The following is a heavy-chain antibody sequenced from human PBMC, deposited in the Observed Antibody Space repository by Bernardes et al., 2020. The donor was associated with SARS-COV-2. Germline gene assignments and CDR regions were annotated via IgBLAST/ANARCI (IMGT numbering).Heavy chain of an antibody. CDR1: GFTFSSSA. CDR2: FSGNTGNT. J-gene: IGHJ6*02. V-gene: IGHV3-23*01. CDR3: AKGWNMDV. Sequence: GGSLRLSCAASGFTFSSSAMSWVRQAPGKGLEWVSTFSGNTGNTSYADSVKGRFTISRDSSKNTLYLQMNSLRAEDTAIYYCAKGWNMDVWGQGTTVTVSS. D-gene: IGHD1-1*01.